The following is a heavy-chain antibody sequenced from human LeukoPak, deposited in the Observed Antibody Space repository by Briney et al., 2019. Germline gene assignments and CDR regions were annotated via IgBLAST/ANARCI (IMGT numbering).Heavy chain of an antibody. CDR3: ARDGSCFDF. Sequence: GGSLRLSCGASGFTFSEYWMSWVRQAPGRGPEWVANIKGDGSKIYYVDSVKGRFTISRDNDKNSLYLQMNNLRVEDTAVYHCARDGSCFDFWGQGALITVSS. V-gene: IGHV3-7*01. CDR2: IKGDGSKI. CDR1: GFTFSEYW. D-gene: IGHD2-15*01. J-gene: IGHJ4*02.